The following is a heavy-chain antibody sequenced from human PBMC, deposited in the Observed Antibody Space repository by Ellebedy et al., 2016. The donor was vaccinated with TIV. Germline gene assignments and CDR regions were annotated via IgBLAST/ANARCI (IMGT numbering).Heavy chain of an antibody. V-gene: IGHV3-9*01. CDR1: GFTFDDYA. D-gene: IGHD1-1*01. J-gene: IGHJ3*02. Sequence: GGSLRLSXAASGFTFDDYAMHWVRQAPGKGLEWVSGISWNSGSIDYADSVKGRFTISRDNAKNSLYLQMNSLRAEDTALYYCAKGTLELERRGAFDIWGQGTMVTVSS. CDR3: AKGTLELERRGAFDI. CDR2: ISWNSGSI.